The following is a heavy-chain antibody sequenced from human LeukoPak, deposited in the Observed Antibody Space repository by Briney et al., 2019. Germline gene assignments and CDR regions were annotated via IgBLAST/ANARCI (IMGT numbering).Heavy chain of an antibody. CDR2: IYPGDSDT. D-gene: IGHD3-22*01. Sequence: GESLKISCKGSGYSFTSYWITWARQMPGKGLEWMGIIYPGDSDTRYSPSFQGQVTISADKSISTAYLQWSSLKASDTAMYYCARRVGDSSGYLDAFDIWGQGTMVTVSS. CDR3: ARRVGDSSGYLDAFDI. J-gene: IGHJ3*02. V-gene: IGHV5-51*01. CDR1: GYSFTSYW.